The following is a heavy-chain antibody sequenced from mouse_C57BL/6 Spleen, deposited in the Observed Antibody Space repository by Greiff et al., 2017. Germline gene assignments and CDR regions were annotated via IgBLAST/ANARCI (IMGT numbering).Heavy chain of an antibody. J-gene: IGHJ2*01. CDR3: ARQDYGPSDVYFDY. CDR2: IHPNSGST. Sequence: QVQLQQPGAELVKPGASVKLSCKASGYTFTSYWMHWVKQTPGQGLEWIGMIHPNSGSTNYNEKLKSKGTLTVDKSYSTDYMHLSSLTSEDAAVYYGARQDYGPSDVYFDYWGQGTTLTVSS. CDR1: GYTFTSYW. D-gene: IGHD1-1*01. V-gene: IGHV1-64*01.